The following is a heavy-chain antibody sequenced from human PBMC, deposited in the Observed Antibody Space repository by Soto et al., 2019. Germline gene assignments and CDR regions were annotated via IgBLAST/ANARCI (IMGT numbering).Heavy chain of an antibody. D-gene: IGHD2-8*01. V-gene: IGHV6-1*01. Sequence: SQTLALTCAIYGDSVSTNSATLDWIRQSPSRGLEWLGRTYYRSKWFNDYAVPVKGRISINPDTSNNQFSLQLNSVTPDDTAVYYCARLIGNSWLDSWGQGTLVTVSS. CDR1: GDSVSTNSAT. CDR3: ARLIGNSWLDS. J-gene: IGHJ5*01. CDR2: TYYRSKWFN.